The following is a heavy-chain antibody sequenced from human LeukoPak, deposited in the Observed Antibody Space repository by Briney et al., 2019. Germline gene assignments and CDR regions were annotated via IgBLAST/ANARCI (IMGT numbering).Heavy chain of an antibody. D-gene: IGHD1-26*01. J-gene: IGHJ4*02. V-gene: IGHV3-21*01. CDR1: GFTFSTYA. CDR2: ISSTSISI. CDR3: ARYYTVADQLDY. Sequence: GASLILSGAASGFTFSTYAMNWVRQAPGKGLQLVSSISSTSISIYFAYSVKCRFTVSRDNAKNSPYLQMTSLTAEDTAVYYCARYYTVADQLDYWGQGTLVTVSS.